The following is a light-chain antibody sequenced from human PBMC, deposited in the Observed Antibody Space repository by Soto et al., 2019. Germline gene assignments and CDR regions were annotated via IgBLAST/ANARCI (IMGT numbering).Light chain of an antibody. Sequence: QSALTQPASVSGSPGQSITISCTGTSSDIGAYNYVSWYQQHPGKAPKLMIYEVTNRPSGLSNRFSGSKSGNTASLTISGLQAEDEADYYCSSHTSSSTLVFGGGTKLTVL. J-gene: IGLJ2*01. V-gene: IGLV2-14*01. CDR1: SSDIGAYNY. CDR2: EVT. CDR3: SSHTSSSTLV.